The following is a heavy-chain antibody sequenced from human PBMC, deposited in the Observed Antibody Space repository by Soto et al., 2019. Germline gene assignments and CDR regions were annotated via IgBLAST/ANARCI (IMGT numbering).Heavy chain of an antibody. D-gene: IGHD2-15*01. CDR1: GFSLSTSGVG. CDR2: IYWDDDK. V-gene: IGHV2-5*02. CDR3: ARGVAATHAFDI. Sequence: QITLKESGPTLVKPTQTLTLTCTFSGFSLSTSGVGVGWIRQPPGKALEWLALIYWDDDKRYSPSLKSRLTIPNDTSKHQVVLTMTNMDPVDTATYYCARGVAATHAFDIWGQGTMVTVSS. J-gene: IGHJ3*02.